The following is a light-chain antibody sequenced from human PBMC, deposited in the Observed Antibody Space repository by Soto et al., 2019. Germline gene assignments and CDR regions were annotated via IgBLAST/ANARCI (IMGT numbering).Light chain of an antibody. CDR1: QSVSGN. CDR3: QQYNNWPPWT. J-gene: IGKJ1*01. CDR2: GAS. Sequence: EIVMKQSPATLSVSPGERATLSCRASQSVSGNLAWYQQKPGQAPRLLIYGASTRATAIPARFSGSGSGTEFTLTISSLQSEDFAVYYCQQYNNWPPWTFGQGTKVEIK. V-gene: IGKV3-15*01.